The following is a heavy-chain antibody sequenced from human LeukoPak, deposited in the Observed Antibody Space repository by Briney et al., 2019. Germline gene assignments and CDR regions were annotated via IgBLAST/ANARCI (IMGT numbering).Heavy chain of an antibody. CDR1: GFTFSSYG. Sequence: GGSLRLSCAASGFTFSSYGMSWVRQAPGKGLEWVSAISGSGGSTYYADSVKGRFTISRDNSKNTLYLQMNSLRAEDTAVYYCAKDLGYYYDSSGYYSHWGQGTLVTVSS. D-gene: IGHD3-22*01. J-gene: IGHJ4*02. V-gene: IGHV3-23*01. CDR2: ISGSGGST. CDR3: AKDLGYYYDSSGYYSH.